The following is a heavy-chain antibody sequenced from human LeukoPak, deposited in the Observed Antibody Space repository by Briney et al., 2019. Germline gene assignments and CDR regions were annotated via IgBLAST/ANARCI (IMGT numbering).Heavy chain of an antibody. CDR3: AKGYCSSTSCYSRFDP. J-gene: IGHJ5*02. V-gene: IGHV3-23*01. D-gene: IGHD2-2*02. Sequence: PGGSLRLSSAASGFTFSSYAMSWVRQAPGKGLEWVSAISGSGGSTYYADSVKGRFTISRDNSKNTLYLQMNSLRAEDTAVYYCAKGYCSSTSCYSRFDPWGQGTLVTVSS. CDR2: ISGSGGST. CDR1: GFTFSSYA.